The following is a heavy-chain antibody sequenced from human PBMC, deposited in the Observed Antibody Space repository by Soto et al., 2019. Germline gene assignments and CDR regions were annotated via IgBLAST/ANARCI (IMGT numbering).Heavy chain of an antibody. Sequence: ASVKVSCKASGYTFTGYYMHWVRQAPGQGLEWMGWINPNSGGTNYAQKFQGWVTMTRDTSISTAYMELSRLRCDDTAVYYCARVVGEPGSYFDYWGQGTLVTVSS. CDR3: ARVVGEPGSYFDY. J-gene: IGHJ4*02. CDR2: INPNSGGT. V-gene: IGHV1-2*04. D-gene: IGHD3-3*01. CDR1: GYTFTGYY.